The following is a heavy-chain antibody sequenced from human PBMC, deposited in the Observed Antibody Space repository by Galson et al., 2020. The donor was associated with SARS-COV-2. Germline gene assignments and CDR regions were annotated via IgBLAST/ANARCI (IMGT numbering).Heavy chain of an antibody. CDR2: IYSSGST. CDR1: GGSISSYF. Sequence: ETSEPLSLPCTVSGGSISSYFWSWIRQPPGKGLEWIGYIYSSGSTNYNTSLERRVTISVDPSKNHFSLKLSSVTAADTAVYYCARESALRDIGAGIDPLGQGTLVTVSS. D-gene: IGHD3-9*01. CDR3: ARESALRDIGAGIDP. V-gene: IGHV4-59*01. J-gene: IGHJ5*02.